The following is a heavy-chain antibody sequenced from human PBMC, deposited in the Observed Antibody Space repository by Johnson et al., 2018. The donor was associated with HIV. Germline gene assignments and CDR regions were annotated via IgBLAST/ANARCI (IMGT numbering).Heavy chain of an antibody. CDR3: ARSLNMDIVATITPDDAFDI. V-gene: IGHV3-NL1*01. CDR2: IGTAGDT. Sequence: QVQLVESGGGVVQPGRSLRLSCAASGFTFSSYGMHWVRQAPGKGLEWVSAIGTAGDTYYPGPVKGRFTLSRDNAKNTLYLQMNSLRAEDTAVYYCARSLNMDIVATITPDDAFDIWGQGTMVTVSS. J-gene: IGHJ3*02. CDR1: GFTFSSYG. D-gene: IGHD5-12*01.